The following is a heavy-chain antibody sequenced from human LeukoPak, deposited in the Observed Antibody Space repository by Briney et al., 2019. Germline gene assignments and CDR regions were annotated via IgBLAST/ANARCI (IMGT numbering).Heavy chain of an antibody. CDR3: VKGRIYCCYPSLDY. CDR1: GFTFSTYG. J-gene: IGHJ4*02. V-gene: IGHV3-64D*06. D-gene: IGHD2-2*01. CDR2: ITNNGGST. Sequence: GGSLRLSCAASGFTFSTYGMNWVRQAPGKGLEYVSAITNNGGSTYYADSAKGRFSVSRDNSKNTVYLQLSSLRPDDTAVYYCVKGRIYCCYPSLDYWGQGTLVTVSS.